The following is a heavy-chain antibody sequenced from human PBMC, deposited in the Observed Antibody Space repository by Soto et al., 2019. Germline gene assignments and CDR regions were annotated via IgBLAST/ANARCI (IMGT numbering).Heavy chain of an antibody. J-gene: IGHJ4*02. CDR2: IDPSDSQT. Sequence: GESRKIACKGSGYSFAGYWITWVRQKPGKGLEWMGRIDPSDSQTYYSPSFRGHVTISATKSITTVFLQWSSLRASDTAMYYCARQIYDSDTGPNFKYYFDSWGQGTRVTVSS. D-gene: IGHD3-22*01. CDR3: ARQIYDSDTGPNFKYYFDS. CDR1: GYSFAGYW. V-gene: IGHV5-10-1*01.